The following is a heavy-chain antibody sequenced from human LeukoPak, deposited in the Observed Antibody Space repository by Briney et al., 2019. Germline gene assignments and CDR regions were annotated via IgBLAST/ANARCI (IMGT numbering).Heavy chain of an antibody. V-gene: IGHV3-49*04. D-gene: IGHD1-1*01. J-gene: IGHJ3*02. CDR3: TRERGTRAFDI. CDR2: IRSKAYGGTT. Sequence: GRSLRFSCTASGFTFGDYAMSWVRQAPGKGLEWVGFIRSKAYGGTTEYAASVKGRFTISRDDSKSIAYLQMNSLKTEDTAVYYCTRERGTRAFDIWGQGTMVTVSS. CDR1: GFTFGDYA.